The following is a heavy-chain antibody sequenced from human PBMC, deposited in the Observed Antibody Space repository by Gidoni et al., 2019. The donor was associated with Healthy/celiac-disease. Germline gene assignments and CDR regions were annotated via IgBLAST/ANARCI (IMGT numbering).Heavy chain of an antibody. CDR2: ISYEGSNK. CDR3: ARDVVAAAGDDY. J-gene: IGHJ4*02. V-gene: IGHV3-30-3*01. D-gene: IGHD6-13*01. CDR1: GLTFSSYA. Sequence: QVQLVESGGGVVQPGRSLSLSCASSGLTFSSYAMHWVRQAPGKGLEWVAVISYEGSNKYYADSVKGRITISRDNSKNTLYLQMNSLRAEDTAVYYCARDVVAAAGDDYWGQGTLVTVSS.